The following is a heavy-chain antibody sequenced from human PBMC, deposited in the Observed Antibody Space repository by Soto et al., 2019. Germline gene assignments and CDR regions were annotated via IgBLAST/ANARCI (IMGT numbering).Heavy chain of an antibody. V-gene: IGHV4-31*03. Sequence: KPSETLSLTCTVSGGSISSGNYYWNWIRQHPGKGLEWIGYIYYSGRTYYNPSLKSRVTLSVDTSKNQFSLKLSSVTAADTAVYYCARYCSGGSCDDWFDPWGQGTLVTVSS. CDR3: ARYCSGGSCDDWFDP. J-gene: IGHJ5*02. CDR2: IYYSGRT. D-gene: IGHD2-15*01. CDR1: GGSISSGNYY.